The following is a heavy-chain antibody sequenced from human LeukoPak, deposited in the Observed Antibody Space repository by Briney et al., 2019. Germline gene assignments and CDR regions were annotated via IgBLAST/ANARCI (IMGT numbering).Heavy chain of an antibody. CDR3: ARDRAWDYLDS. J-gene: IGHJ4*02. D-gene: IGHD1-26*01. V-gene: IGHV3-30*03. Sequence: PGGSLRLSCVVSGFTLSSHGMHWVRQAPGKGLEWVAVISYDGGKKSYADSVKGRFTISRDNSKNTLYLQTDSLRVEDTAVYYCARDRAWDYLDSWDQGPLVTVSS. CDR1: GFTLSSHG. CDR2: ISYDGGKK.